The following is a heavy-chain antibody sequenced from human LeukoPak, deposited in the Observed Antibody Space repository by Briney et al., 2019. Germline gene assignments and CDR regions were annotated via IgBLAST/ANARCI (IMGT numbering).Heavy chain of an antibody. CDR3: ARQPYLPLTTVTTFWYFDL. V-gene: IGHV4-39*07. CDR2: IFYSGST. Sequence: SETLSLTCTVSSGSISTSNYYWGWVRQPPGKALEWIGNIFYSGSTYYSPSLKSRVTISVDTSKNQFSLKLSSVTAADTAVYYCARQPYLPLTTVTTFWYFDLWGRGTLVTVSS. J-gene: IGHJ2*01. CDR1: SGSISTSNYY. D-gene: IGHD4-17*01.